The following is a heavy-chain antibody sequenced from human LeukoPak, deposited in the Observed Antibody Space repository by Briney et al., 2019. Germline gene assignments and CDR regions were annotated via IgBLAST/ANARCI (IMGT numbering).Heavy chain of an antibody. CDR2: INWNGGST. Sequence: PGGSLRLSCAASGFTFSSYAMNWVRQAPGKGLEWVSGINWNGGSTGYADSVKGRFTISRDNAKNSLYLQMNSLRAEDTALYHCARVSEDNYLDAFDIWGQGTMVTVSS. V-gene: IGHV3-20*01. CDR1: GFTFSSYA. D-gene: IGHD5-24*01. CDR3: ARVSEDNYLDAFDI. J-gene: IGHJ3*02.